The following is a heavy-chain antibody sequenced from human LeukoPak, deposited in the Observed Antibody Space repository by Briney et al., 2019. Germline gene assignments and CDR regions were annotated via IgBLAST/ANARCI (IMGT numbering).Heavy chain of an antibody. J-gene: IGHJ4*02. CDR2: ISGSGGST. CDR1: GFTFSSYD. V-gene: IGHV3-23*01. D-gene: IGHD3-10*01. CDR3: AKVVVVRGVIPNYFDY. Sequence: GGSLRLSCAASGFTFSSYDMSWVRQAPGKGLEWVSAISGSGGSTYYADSVKGRFTISRDNSKNTLYLQMNSLRAEDTAVYYCAKVVVVRGVIPNYFDYWGQGTLVTVSS.